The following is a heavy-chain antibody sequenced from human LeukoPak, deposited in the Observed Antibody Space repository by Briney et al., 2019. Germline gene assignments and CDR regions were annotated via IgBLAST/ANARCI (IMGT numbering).Heavy chain of an antibody. J-gene: IGHJ4*02. V-gene: IGHV4-39*02. Sequence: SETLSLTCTVSGGSISSSSYYWGWIRQPPGKGLEWIGSIYYSGSTYYNPSLKSRVTISVDTSKNQFSLKLSSVTATDTAVYYCARERDYYDSSGFLWGQGTLVTVSS. CDR3: ARERDYYDSSGFL. CDR2: IYYSGST. CDR1: GGSISSSSYY. D-gene: IGHD3-22*01.